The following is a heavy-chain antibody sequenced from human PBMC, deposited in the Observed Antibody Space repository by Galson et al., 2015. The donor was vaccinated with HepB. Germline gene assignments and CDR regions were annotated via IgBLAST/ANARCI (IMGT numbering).Heavy chain of an antibody. CDR1: GGTFSSYA. Sequence: SVKVSCKASGGTFSSYAISWVRQAHGQGLEWMGRIIPILGIANYAQKFQGRVTITADKSTSTAYMELSSLRSEDTAVYYCARDSDYGDYIYGMDVWGQGTTVTVSS. CDR2: IIPILGIA. J-gene: IGHJ6*02. CDR3: ARDSDYGDYIYGMDV. D-gene: IGHD4-17*01. V-gene: IGHV1-69*04.